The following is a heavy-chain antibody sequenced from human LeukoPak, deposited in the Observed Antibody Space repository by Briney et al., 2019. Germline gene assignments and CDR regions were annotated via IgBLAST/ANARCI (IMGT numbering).Heavy chain of an antibody. CDR1: GSTFSGHL. J-gene: IGHJ4*02. CDR3: AREGDRHLTFDY. D-gene: IGHD3-16*01. CDR2: TAYEGGEK. Sequence: GSLRLSCAASGSTFSGHLLHWVRQAPGKGLEWVAGTAYEGGEKYYADSVSGRFTISRDNSDNTVYLQMNGLRLEDTAVYFCAREGDRHLTFDYWGRGTLVTVSS. V-gene: IGHV3-30*01.